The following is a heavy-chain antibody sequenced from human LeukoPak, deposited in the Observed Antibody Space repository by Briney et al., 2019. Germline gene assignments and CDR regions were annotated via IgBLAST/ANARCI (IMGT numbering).Heavy chain of an antibody. J-gene: IGHJ4*02. CDR1: GGSISSSSYY. CDR3: ARRADGPAFFDY. CDR2: IYYSGST. V-gene: IGHV4-39*01. D-gene: IGHD2-2*01. Sequence: SETLSLTCTVSGGSISSSSYYWGWIRQPPGKGLEWIGSIYYSGSTHYNPSLKSRVTISVDTSKNQFSLKLSSVTAADTAVYYCARRADGPAFFDYWGQGTLVTVSS.